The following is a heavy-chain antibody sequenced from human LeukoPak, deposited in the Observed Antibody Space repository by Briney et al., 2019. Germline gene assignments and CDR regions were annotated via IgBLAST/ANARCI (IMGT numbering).Heavy chain of an antibody. V-gene: IGHV4-59*12. CDR3: ARASHGYGDYSHFDY. Sequence: SETLSPTCTVSGGSISSYYWSWIRQPPGKGLEWIGYIYYSGSTNYNPSLKSRVTISVDTSKNQFSLKLSSVTAADTAVYYCARASHGYGDYSHFDYWGQGTLVTVSS. CDR2: IYYSGST. CDR1: GGSISSYY. D-gene: IGHD4-17*01. J-gene: IGHJ4*02.